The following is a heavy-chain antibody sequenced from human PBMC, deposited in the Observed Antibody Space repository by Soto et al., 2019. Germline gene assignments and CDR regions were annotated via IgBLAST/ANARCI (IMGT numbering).Heavy chain of an antibody. J-gene: IGHJ4*02. CDR3: ARYSDYFDY. Sequence: SETLSLTCAVSGGSISSGGYSWSWIRQPPGKGLEWIGYIYHSGSTNYNPSLKSRVTISVDKSKNQFSLKLSSVTAADTAVYYCARYSDYFDYWGQGTLVTVSS. D-gene: IGHD1-26*01. CDR1: GGSISSGGYS. CDR2: IYHSGST. V-gene: IGHV4-30-2*01.